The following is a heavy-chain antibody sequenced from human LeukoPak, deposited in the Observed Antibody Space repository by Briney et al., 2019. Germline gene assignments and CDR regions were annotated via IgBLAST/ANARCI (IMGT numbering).Heavy chain of an antibody. CDR1: GFTFSSYA. Sequence: GGSLRLSCAASGFTFSSYAMSWVRQAPGKGLEWVAFIRNDGSNKYYADSVKGRFTISRDNSKKNLYLQMNSLRVEDTAVYYCANGLYWGQGTLVTVSS. J-gene: IGHJ4*02. CDR3: ANGLY. D-gene: IGHD3/OR15-3a*01. CDR2: IRNDGSNK. V-gene: IGHV3-30*02.